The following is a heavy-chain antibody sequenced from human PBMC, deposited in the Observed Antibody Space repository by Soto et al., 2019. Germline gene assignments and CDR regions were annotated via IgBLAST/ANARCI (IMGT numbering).Heavy chain of an antibody. CDR1: GFPFSSYA. CDR3: ARFGRGYHSSSLEY. Sequence: LRLSCAASGFPFSSYAMHGVRQTPDKGLEWVAVISFDGSNKYYADSVKGRFTISRDNSKNTLYLQMNSLRPEDTAVYYCARFGRGYHSSSLEYWGPGTLVTGS. J-gene: IGHJ4*02. V-gene: IGHV3-30-3*01. D-gene: IGHD5-12*01. CDR2: ISFDGSNK.